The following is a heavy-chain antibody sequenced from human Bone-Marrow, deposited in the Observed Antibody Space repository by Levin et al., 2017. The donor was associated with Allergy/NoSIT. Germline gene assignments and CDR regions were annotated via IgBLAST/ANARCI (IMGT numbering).Heavy chain of an antibody. V-gene: IGHV3-21*01. CDR2: ITSDGNSI. Sequence: SCAASGFTLSDYSMNWVRQAPGKGLEWVSSITSDGNSIFYSDLVKGRFSISRDNANNSLYLQMNSLRAEDTALYYCARDPRATTVSYAHYYYYSYMDVWGVGTTVTVSS. D-gene: IGHD5-12*01. J-gene: IGHJ6*03. CDR1: GFTLSDYS. CDR3: ARDPRATTVSYAHYYYYSYMDV.